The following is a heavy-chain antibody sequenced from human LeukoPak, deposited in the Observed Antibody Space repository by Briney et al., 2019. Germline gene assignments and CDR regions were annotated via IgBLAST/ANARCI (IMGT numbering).Heavy chain of an antibody. V-gene: IGHV3-7*01. D-gene: IGHD3-9*01. CDR3: ARAGMTGTPDY. CDR1: GFTFSNFW. Sequence: PGGSLRLSCEVSGFTFSNFWMTWVRQAPGKGLEWVANITEDGSATYYVDSVKGRFTLSRDNARNVLYLQMKYVGVDDTAVYYCARAGMTGTPDYWGQGTLVTVSS. CDR2: ITEDGSAT. J-gene: IGHJ4*02.